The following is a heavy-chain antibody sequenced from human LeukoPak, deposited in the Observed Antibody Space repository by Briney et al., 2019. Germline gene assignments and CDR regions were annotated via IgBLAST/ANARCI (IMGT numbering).Heavy chain of an antibody. D-gene: IGHD3-3*01. CDR3: ARELLEWYFDY. Sequence: PGGSLRLTCAASGPTVSSTYMSWVRQTPGKGLEWVSVIYSGGSTYYADSVKGRFTISRDNSKNTLYLQMNSLRAEDTAVYYCARELLEWYFDYWGQGTLRTVSS. CDR1: GPTVSSTY. V-gene: IGHV3-66*01. J-gene: IGHJ4*02. CDR2: IYSGGST.